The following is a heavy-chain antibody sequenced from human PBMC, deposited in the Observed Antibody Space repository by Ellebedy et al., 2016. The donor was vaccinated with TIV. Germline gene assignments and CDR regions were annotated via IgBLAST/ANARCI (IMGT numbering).Heavy chain of an antibody. D-gene: IGHD6-19*01. CDR3: AGGISVAGTTLGF. V-gene: IGHV3-53*01. CDR1: GFTVSSNY. CDR2: IYSSGGT. Sequence: GGSLRLSCAASGFTVSSNYMSWVRQAPGKGLDWVSVIYSSGGTYYAGSVKGRFTISRDNSKNTLYLQMNSLRAEDTAVYYCAGGISVAGTTLGFWGQGTLVTVSS. J-gene: IGHJ4*02.